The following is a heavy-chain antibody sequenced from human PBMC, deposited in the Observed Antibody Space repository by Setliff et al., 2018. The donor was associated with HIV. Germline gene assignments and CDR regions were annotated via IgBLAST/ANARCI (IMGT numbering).Heavy chain of an antibody. CDR1: GYIFTSYY. CDR2: INPKSGGT. Sequence: GPPVKVSCKASGYIFTSYYMHWVRQAPGQGLEWMGWINPKSGGTNYAQKFQGRVTMTRDTSISTAYMELSRLRSDDMAVYYCARDAQEMSIVATIFVYYYYYMDVWGKGTTVTVSS. CDR3: ARDAQEMSIVATIFVYYYYYMDV. V-gene: IGHV1-2*02. D-gene: IGHD5-12*01. J-gene: IGHJ6*03.